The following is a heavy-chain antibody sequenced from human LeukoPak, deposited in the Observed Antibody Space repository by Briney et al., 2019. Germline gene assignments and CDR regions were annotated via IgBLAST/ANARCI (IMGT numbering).Heavy chain of an antibody. CDR2: ISSSGSHM. CDR3: ARDVWFDP. CDR1: GFTFSSYS. V-gene: IGHV3-21*01. Sequence: GGSLRLSCAASGFTFSSYSMNWVRQAPGKGLEWVSSISSSGSHMYYADSVKGRFTISRDNAKNSLYLQMNSLRAEDTALYYCARDVWFDPWGQGTLVTVSS. J-gene: IGHJ5*02.